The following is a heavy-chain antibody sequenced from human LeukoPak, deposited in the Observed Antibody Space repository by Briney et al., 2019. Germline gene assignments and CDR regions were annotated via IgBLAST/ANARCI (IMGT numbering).Heavy chain of an antibody. CDR1: GFTFRSYD. V-gene: IGHV3-23*01. D-gene: IGHD3-22*01. CDR3: AKESDSSGYYYVDY. J-gene: IGHJ4*02. CDR2: ISGSGEST. Sequence: GGSLRLSCAVSGFTFRSYDMSWVRQAPGKGLEWVSGISGSGESTYYANSVKGRFTISRDNSKNTLYLQMNSLRAEDTAVYYCAKESDSSGYYYVDYWGQGTLVTVSS.